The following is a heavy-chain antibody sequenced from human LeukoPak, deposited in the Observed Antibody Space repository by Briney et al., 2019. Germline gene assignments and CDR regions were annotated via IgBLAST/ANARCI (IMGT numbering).Heavy chain of an antibody. D-gene: IGHD3-9*01. CDR2: IIPIFGTA. Sequence: SVKVSCKAPGYTFTGYYMHWVRQAPGQGLEWMGRIIPIFGTANYAQKFQGRVTITTDESTSTAYMELSSLRSEDTAVYYCAREDYDILTGYYKGFDYWGQGTLVTVSS. V-gene: IGHV1-69*05. J-gene: IGHJ4*02. CDR1: GYTFTGYY. CDR3: AREDYDILTGYYKGFDY.